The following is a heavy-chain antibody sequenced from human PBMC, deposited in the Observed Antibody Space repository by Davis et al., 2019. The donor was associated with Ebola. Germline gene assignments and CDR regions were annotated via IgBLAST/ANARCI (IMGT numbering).Heavy chain of an antibody. CDR3: ARLIVVVPAAPIYYYYYMDV. CDR1: GFTFSSYS. CDR2: ISSSSSYI. D-gene: IGHD2-2*01. V-gene: IGHV3-21*01. Sequence: GESLKISCAASGFTFSSYSMNWVRQAPGKGLEWVSSISSSSSYIYYADSVKGRFTISRDNAKNSLYLQMNSLRAEDTAVYYCARLIVVVPAAPIYYYYYMDVWGKGTTVTVSS. J-gene: IGHJ6*03.